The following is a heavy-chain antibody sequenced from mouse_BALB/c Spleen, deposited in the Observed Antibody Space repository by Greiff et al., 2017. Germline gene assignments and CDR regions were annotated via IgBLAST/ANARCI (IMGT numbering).Heavy chain of an antibody. V-gene: IGHV1-82*01. J-gene: IGHJ2*01. D-gene: IGHD2-5*01. CDR3: AGSGVRLYYFDY. CDR2: FYHGDGDT. Sequence: VQLKEPGPELVKPGASVKFSCKASGYASRSSWMNWVKQWPGLGLEWIGRFYHGDGDTNSNGKFKGKATLTADKTSSTTYMQHSSLASVDAAVYFCAGSGVRLYYFDYWGQGTTLTVSA. CDR1: GYASRSSW.